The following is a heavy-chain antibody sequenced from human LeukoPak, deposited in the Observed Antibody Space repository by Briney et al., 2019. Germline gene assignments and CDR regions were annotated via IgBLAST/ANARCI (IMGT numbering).Heavy chain of an antibody. CDR1: GGSISSYY. Sequence: SETLSLTCTVSGGSISSYYWSWIRQPPGKGLEWIGYIYYSGSTNYNPSLKSRVTISVDTSKNQFSLKLSSVTAADTAVYYCARHSDYGGGVYWGQGTLVTVSS. D-gene: IGHD4-23*01. V-gene: IGHV4-59*01. CDR2: IYYSGST. J-gene: IGHJ4*02. CDR3: ARHSDYGGGVY.